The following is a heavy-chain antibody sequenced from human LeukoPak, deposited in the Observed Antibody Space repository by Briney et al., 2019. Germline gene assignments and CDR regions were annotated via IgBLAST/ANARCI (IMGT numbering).Heavy chain of an antibody. D-gene: IGHD6-13*01. CDR2: MNPNSGNT. CDR3: ARALAAAGIADWFDP. J-gene: IGHJ5*02. V-gene: IGHV1-8*03. Sequence: ASVKVSCKASGYTFTSYDINWVRQATGQGLEWMGWMNPNSGNTGYAQKFQGRVTITRNTSISTAYMELSSLRSEDTAVYCCARALAAAGIADWFDPWGQGTLVTVSS. CDR1: GYTFTSYD.